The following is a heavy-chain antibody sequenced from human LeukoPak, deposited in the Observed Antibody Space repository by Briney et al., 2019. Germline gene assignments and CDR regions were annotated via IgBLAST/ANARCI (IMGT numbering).Heavy chain of an antibody. CDR1: GFTFSSYA. CDR2: ISYDGSNK. V-gene: IGHV3-30*04. J-gene: IGHJ4*02. D-gene: IGHD3-22*01. Sequence: GGSLRLSCAASGFTFSSYAMHWVRQAPGKGLEWVAVISYDGSNKYYADSVKGRFTISRDNSKNTLYLQMNSLRAEDTAVYYCARDSGDSSGYYLFDYWGQGTLVTVSS. CDR3: ARDSGDSSGYYLFDY.